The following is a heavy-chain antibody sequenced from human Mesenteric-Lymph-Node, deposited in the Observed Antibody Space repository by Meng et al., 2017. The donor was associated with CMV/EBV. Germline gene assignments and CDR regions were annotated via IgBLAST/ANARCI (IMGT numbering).Heavy chain of an antibody. D-gene: IGHD2-2*01. CDR3: ARDVLHCSSTSCHYGMDV. V-gene: IGHV1-2*02. J-gene: IGHJ6*02. CDR1: GYTFTGYY. Sequence: ASVKVSCKASGYTFTGYYMHWVRQAPGQGLEWMGWINPNSGGTNYAQKFQGRVTMTRDTSISTAYMELSRLRSDDTAVYYCARDVLHCSSTSCHYGMDVWGQGTTVTV. CDR2: INPNSGGT.